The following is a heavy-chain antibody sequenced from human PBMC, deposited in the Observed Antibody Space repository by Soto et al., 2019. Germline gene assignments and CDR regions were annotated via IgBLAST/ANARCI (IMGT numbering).Heavy chain of an antibody. D-gene: IGHD1-26*01. Sequence: AGSLRLTCAASGFTFSSYGRHWVRQAPGKGLEWVAVISYDGSNKYYADSVKGRFTISRDNSKNTLYLQMNSLRAEDTAVYYCAKDRSSRRYSGMDVWGQGTTVTVSS. V-gene: IGHV3-30*18. J-gene: IGHJ6*02. CDR1: GFTFSSYG. CDR2: ISYDGSNK. CDR3: AKDRSSRRYSGMDV.